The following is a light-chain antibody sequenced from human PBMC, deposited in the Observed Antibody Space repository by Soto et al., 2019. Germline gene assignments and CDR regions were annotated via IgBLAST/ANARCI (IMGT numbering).Light chain of an antibody. CDR2: AAS. CDR3: QQLNSYPT. CDR1: QSIDRW. Sequence: DIQMTQSPSTLSASVGDRVTITCRASQSIDRWLAWYQQKPGKAPKLLIYAASTLQSGVPSRFSGSGSGTDFTLTISSLQPEDFATYYCQQLNSYPTFGQGTRLEIK. V-gene: IGKV1-5*01. J-gene: IGKJ5*01.